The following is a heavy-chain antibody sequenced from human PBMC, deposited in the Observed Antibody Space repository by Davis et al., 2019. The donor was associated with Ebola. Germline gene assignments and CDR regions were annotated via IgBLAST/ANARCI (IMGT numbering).Heavy chain of an antibody. CDR3: ARESYYGITMTSREALGYFDY. CDR1: GYTFTSYY. Sequence: ASVKVSCKASGYTFTSYYMHWVRQAPGQGLEWMGIINPSGGSTSYAQKFQGRVTMTRDTSTSTVYMELSSLRSEDTAVYYCARESYYGITMTSREALGYFDYWGQGTLVTVSS. J-gene: IGHJ4*02. D-gene: IGHD3-22*01. V-gene: IGHV1-46*01. CDR2: INPSGGST.